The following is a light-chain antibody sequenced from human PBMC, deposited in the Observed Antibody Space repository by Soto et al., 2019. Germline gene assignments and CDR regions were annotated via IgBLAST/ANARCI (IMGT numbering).Light chain of an antibody. V-gene: IGKV3-20*01. J-gene: IGKJ2*01. CDR3: QQYSDAPHT. CDR1: QYINTR. Sequence: EVVLTQSPATLSSCPGDRVTLSFRASQYINTRLAWYQQRPGQAPRLLIYGSSSRVAGIPDRFRGSGTGTDFTLTIRRLEPDDFGVYYCQQYSDAPHTFGLGTKVDIK. CDR2: GSS.